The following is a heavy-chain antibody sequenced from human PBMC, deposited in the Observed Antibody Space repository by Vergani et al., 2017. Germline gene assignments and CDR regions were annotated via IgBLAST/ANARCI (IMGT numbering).Heavy chain of an antibody. D-gene: IGHD3-3*01. Sequence: QVQLQESGPGLVKPSQTLSLTCTVSGGSISSGSYYWSWIRQPAGKGLEWIGRIYTSGSTNYNPSLKSRVTISVDTSKNPFSLKLSSVTAADTAVYYCACYDFWSGYFFDYWGQGTLVTVSS. CDR3: ACYDFWSGYFFDY. CDR2: IYTSGST. J-gene: IGHJ4*02. CDR1: GGSISSGSYY. V-gene: IGHV4-61*02.